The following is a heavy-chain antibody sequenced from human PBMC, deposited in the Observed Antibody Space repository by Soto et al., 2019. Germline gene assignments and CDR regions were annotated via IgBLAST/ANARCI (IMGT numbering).Heavy chain of an antibody. D-gene: IGHD5-12*01. Sequence: PGGSLRLSCAASGFTFSSYSMNWVRQAPGKGLEWVSSISSSSSYIYYADSVKGRFTISRDNAKNSLYLQMNSLRAEDTAVYYCARDQSNVDIGATIRAGLDAFDIWGQGTMVTVS. J-gene: IGHJ3*02. CDR2: ISSSSSYI. V-gene: IGHV3-21*01. CDR1: GFTFSSYS. CDR3: ARDQSNVDIGATIRAGLDAFDI.